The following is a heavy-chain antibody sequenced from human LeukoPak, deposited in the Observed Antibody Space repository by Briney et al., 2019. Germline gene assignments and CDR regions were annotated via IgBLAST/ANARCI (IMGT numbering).Heavy chain of an antibody. J-gene: IGHJ5*02. CDR3: AREPKILYCSSTSCYGPGWFDP. CDR2: INPNSGGT. V-gene: IGHV1-2*02. Sequence: ASVKVSCKASGYTFTGYYMHWVRQAPGQGLEWMGWINPNSGGTNYAQKFRGRVTMTRDTSISTAYMELSRLRSDDTAVYYCAREPKILYCSSTSCYGPGWFDPWGQGTLVTVSS. D-gene: IGHD2-2*01. CDR1: GYTFTGYY.